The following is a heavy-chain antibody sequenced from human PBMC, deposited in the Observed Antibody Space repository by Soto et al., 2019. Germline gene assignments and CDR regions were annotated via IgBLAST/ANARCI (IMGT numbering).Heavy chain of an antibody. J-gene: IGHJ4*02. CDR1: GFTFSSYS. CDR3: ARLNYDFWSGYPNY. V-gene: IGHV3-21*01. CDR2: ISSSSSYI. D-gene: IGHD3-3*01. Sequence: EVQLVESGGGLVKPGGSLRLSCAASGFTFSSYSMNWVRQAPGKRLEWVSSISSSSSYIYYADSVKGRFTISRDNAKNSLYLQMNSLRAEDTAVYYCARLNYDFWSGYPNYWGQGALVTVSS.